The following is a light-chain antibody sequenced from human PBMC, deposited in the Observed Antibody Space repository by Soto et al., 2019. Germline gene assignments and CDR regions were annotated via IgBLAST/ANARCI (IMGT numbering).Light chain of an antibody. CDR3: QQYNNWPPRRT. V-gene: IGKV3-15*01. J-gene: IGKJ4*01. Sequence: EIVMTQSPATLSVSPGERATLSCRASQSVSSNLAWYQQNPGQAPRLLIYGASTRATGIPARFSGSGSGTEFTLTISSLQSEDFAVYYCQQYNNWPPRRTFGGGTKVEIK. CDR1: QSVSSN. CDR2: GAS.